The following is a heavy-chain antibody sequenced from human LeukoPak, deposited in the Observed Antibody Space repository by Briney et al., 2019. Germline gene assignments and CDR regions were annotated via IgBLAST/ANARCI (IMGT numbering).Heavy chain of an antibody. CDR2: IYYSGST. CDR3: ARSSTPSYYDSGGPLDY. Sequence: PSETLSLTCTVSGGSISSGGYYWSWIRQHPGKGLEWIGYIYYSGSTYYNPSLKSRVTISVDTSKNQFSLKLSSVTAADTAVYYCARSSTPSYYDSGGPLDYWGQGTLVTVSS. J-gene: IGHJ4*02. V-gene: IGHV4-31*03. D-gene: IGHD3-22*01. CDR1: GGSISSGGYY.